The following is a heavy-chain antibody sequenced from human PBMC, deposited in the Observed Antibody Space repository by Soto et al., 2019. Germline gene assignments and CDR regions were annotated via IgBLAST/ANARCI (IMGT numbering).Heavy chain of an antibody. J-gene: IGHJ4*02. CDR3: ARGRTGYSSSWYVD. CDR1: GGSFSGFY. D-gene: IGHD6-13*01. CDR2: INHSGSI. V-gene: IGHV4-34*01. Sequence: QVQLQQWGAGLLKPSETLSLTCAVYGGSFSGFYWSWIRQPPGKGLEWIGEINHSGSINYNASLISRLTISVDTSKNQFSLKSTSVTAADTAVYFCARGRTGYSSSWYVDWGQGTLVTVSS.